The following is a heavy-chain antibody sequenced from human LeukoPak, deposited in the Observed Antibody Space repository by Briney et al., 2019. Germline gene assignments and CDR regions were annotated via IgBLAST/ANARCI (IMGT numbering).Heavy chain of an antibody. CDR2: IDKHGNGK. V-gene: IGHV3-7*01. D-gene: IGHD3-16*01. J-gene: IGHJ4*02. Sequence: GGSLRLSCVASGSTFSTSWVTWVRQAPGKGLEWVANIDKHGNGKYYVDSVKGRFAISRDYANNSVFLQMNSLRAEDTSVYYCARDGGWGYYDLWGQGTPVTVSS. CDR1: GSTFSTSW. CDR3: ARDGGWGYYDL.